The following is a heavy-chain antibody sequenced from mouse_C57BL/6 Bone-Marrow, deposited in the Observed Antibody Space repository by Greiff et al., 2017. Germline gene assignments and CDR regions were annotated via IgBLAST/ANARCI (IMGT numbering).Heavy chain of an antibody. Sequence: ESGPGLVKPSQSLSLTCSVTGYSITCGYYWNWIRQFPGNKLEWMGYISYDGSNNYNPSLKNRIPITRDTSKTQFFLKLNSVTTEDTATYYCAGDGYYVWFAYWGQGTLVTVSA. D-gene: IGHD2-3*01. J-gene: IGHJ3*01. CDR1: GYSITCGYY. CDR2: ISYDGSN. V-gene: IGHV3-6*01. CDR3: AGDGYYVWFAY.